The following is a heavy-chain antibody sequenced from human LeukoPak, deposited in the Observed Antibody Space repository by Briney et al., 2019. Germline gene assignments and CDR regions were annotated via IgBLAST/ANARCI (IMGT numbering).Heavy chain of an antibody. V-gene: IGHV3-11*04. J-gene: IGHJ4*02. D-gene: IGHD6-6*01. CDR1: GFTFSDYY. CDR2: ISNSGSTI. CDR3: ARGRWQLVPFDY. Sequence: PGGSLRLSCAASGFTFSDYYMSWIRQAPGKGLEWISYISNSGSTIYYADSVKGRFTISRDNAKNSLFLQMNSPRADDTAVYYCARGRWQLVPFDYWGQGTLVTVSS.